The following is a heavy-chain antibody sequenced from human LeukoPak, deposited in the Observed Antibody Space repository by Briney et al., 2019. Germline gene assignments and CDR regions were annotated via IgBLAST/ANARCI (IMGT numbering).Heavy chain of an antibody. CDR2: IYHSGSA. CDR1: GYSLSSNKY. Sequence: PSETLSLTCIVSGYSLSSNKYWGLIRPPPRQGLELIGRIYHSGSAYYHPSLKSRVTVSVDTSKNQFSLKLRSVTAADTAVYYCARLGYCSSTSCYFDSWGQGTLVTVSS. D-gene: IGHD2-2*01. V-gene: IGHV4-38-2*02. J-gene: IGHJ4*02. CDR3: ARLGYCSSTSCYFDS.